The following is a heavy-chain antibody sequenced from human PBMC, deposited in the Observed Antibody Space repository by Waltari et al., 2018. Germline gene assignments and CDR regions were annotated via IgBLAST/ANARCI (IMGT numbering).Heavy chain of an antibody. CDR2: VSYDGINK. CDR1: GFSFSNHG. Sequence: QVQLVESGGGVVQPGGSLRLSCAASGFSFSNHGVHWVRQAPGKGVEGVAFVSYDGINKHYADSVKGRFTISKDNSNNMLYLQMNSLRAEDTAVYYCAKGADSSCYYSNWFDPWGQGTLVTVSS. V-gene: IGHV3-30*02. D-gene: IGHD3-22*01. CDR3: AKGADSSCYYSNWFDP. J-gene: IGHJ5*02.